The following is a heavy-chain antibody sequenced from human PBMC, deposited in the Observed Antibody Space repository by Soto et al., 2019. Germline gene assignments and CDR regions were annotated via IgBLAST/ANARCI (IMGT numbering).Heavy chain of an antibody. CDR1: GCSISSYY. D-gene: IGHD4-4*01. V-gene: IGHV4-59*01. J-gene: IGHJ5*02. CDR3: ARTVTTGWYWFDP. Sequence: SETLSLTCAVSGCSISSYYWCWIRQPPGKGLEWIGYIYYSGSTNYNPSLKSRVTISVDTSKNQFSLKLSSVTAADTAVYYCARTVTTGWYWFDPWGQGTLVTVSS. CDR2: IYYSGST.